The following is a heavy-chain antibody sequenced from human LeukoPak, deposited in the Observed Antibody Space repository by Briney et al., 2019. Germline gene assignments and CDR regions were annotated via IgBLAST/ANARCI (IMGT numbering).Heavy chain of an antibody. CDR3: AKGGIHRGYYYYYMDV. CDR1: GFTFSSYG. CDR2: INWSSDRI. J-gene: IGHJ6*03. D-gene: IGHD1-14*01. Sequence: GGSLRLSCAASGFTFSSYGMHWVRQAPGKGLEWVSGINWSSDRIGYADSVKGRFTISRDNAKKSLYLQMNSLRAEDTALYYCAKGGIHRGYYYYYMDVWGKGTTVTISS. V-gene: IGHV3-9*01.